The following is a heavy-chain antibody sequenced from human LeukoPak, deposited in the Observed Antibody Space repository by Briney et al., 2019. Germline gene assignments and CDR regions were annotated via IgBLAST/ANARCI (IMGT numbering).Heavy chain of an antibody. J-gene: IGHJ6*03. CDR3: ARSIMRYYYYMDV. CDR2: IYYSGST. Sequence: SETLSLTCTVSGGSISSYYWSWIRQPPGKGLEWIGYIYYSGSTNYNPSLKSRVTISVDTSKNQFSLKLSSVTAADTAVYYCARSIMRYYYYMDVWGKGTTVTVSS. D-gene: IGHD2-8*01. V-gene: IGHV4-59*01. CDR1: GGSISSYY.